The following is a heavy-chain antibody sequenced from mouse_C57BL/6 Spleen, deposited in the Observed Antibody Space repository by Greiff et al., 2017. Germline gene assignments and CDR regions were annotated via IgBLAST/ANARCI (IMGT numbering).Heavy chain of an antibody. CDR3: TRFDYGSLDY. V-gene: IGHV1-54*01. D-gene: IGHD1-1*01. Sequence: QVQLQQSGAELVRPGTSVKVSCKASGYAFTNYLIEWVKQRPGQGLEWIGVINPGSGGTNYNEKFKGKATLTADKSSSTASMQLSSLTSEDSAVYFCTRFDYGSLDYWGQGTTLTVSS. CDR2: INPGSGGT. J-gene: IGHJ2*01. CDR1: GYAFTNYL.